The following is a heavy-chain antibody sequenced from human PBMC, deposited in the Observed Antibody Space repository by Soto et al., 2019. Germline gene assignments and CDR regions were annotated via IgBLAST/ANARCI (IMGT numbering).Heavy chain of an antibody. CDR3: ARQDRVVAEGRWFDP. Sequence: SETLSLTCTVSGYSISSGYHWAWIRQPPGKGLEWLGSVHYSGNTYYNPSLKSRLTITVDKSKNQFSLNLSSVTAADTAVYYCARQDRVVAEGRWFDPWGQGTLVTVSS. CDR2: VHYSGNT. V-gene: IGHV4-38-2*02. J-gene: IGHJ5*02. D-gene: IGHD2-15*01. CDR1: GYSISSGYH.